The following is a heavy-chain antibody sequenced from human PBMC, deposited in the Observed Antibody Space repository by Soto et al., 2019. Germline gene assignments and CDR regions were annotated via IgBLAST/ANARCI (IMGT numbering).Heavy chain of an antibody. J-gene: IGHJ6*02. CDR3: AREKYDFWSGYYYYYGMDV. Sequence: GEPLKISCKGSGYSFTSYWISWVRQMPGKGLEWMGRIDPSDSYTNYSPSFQGHVTISADKSISTAYLQWSSLKASDTAVYYCAREKYDFWSGYYYYYGMDVWGQGTTVTVSS. CDR1: GYSFTSYW. D-gene: IGHD3-3*01. CDR2: IDPSDSYT. V-gene: IGHV5-10-1*01.